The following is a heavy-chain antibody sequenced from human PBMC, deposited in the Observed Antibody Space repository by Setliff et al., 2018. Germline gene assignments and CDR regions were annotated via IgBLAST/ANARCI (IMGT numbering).Heavy chain of an antibody. CDR1: GGSISSSSYQ. J-gene: IGHJ4*02. D-gene: IGHD3-22*01. CDR3: AREYYYARSRNFDY. CDR2: IYYNGDS. Sequence: KPSETLSLTCTVSGGSISSSSYQWGWVRQTPGKGLEWIGSIYYNGDSYYNPSLKSRVTMSVDTSRNQFSLHLISVTAADTAVYYCAREYYYARSRNFDYWGQGTLVTVSS. V-gene: IGHV4-39*02.